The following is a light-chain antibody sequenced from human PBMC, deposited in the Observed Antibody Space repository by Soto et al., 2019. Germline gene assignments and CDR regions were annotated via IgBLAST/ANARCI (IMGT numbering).Light chain of an antibody. J-gene: IGKJ2*01. V-gene: IGKV1-39*01. CDR1: QSISSY. CDR2: AAS. CDR3: QQRYSTLYT. Sequence: DIQMTQSPSSLSASVGDRVTITCRASQSISSYLNWYQQKPGKAPKLLIYAASSLQSGVPSRFSGSGSGTDFTLTISSLQPEDFVTYYCQQRYSTLYTFGQGTKLEIK.